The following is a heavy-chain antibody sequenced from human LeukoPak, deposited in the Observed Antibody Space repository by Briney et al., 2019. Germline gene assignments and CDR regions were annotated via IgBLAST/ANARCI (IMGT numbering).Heavy chain of an antibody. CDR3: ARSGVRYFDWSPDY. D-gene: IGHD3-9*01. J-gene: IGHJ4*02. CDR1: GGSFSGYY. Sequence: SETLSLTCAVYGGSFSGYYWSWIRQPPGKGLEWIGYIYYSGSTNYNPSLKSRVTISVDTSKNQFSLKLSSVTAADTAVYYCARSGVRYFDWSPDYWGQGTLVTVSS. V-gene: IGHV4-59*01. CDR2: IYYSGST.